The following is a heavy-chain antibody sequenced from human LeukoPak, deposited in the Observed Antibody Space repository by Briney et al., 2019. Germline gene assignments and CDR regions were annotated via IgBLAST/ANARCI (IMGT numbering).Heavy chain of an antibody. V-gene: IGHV3-48*01. Sequence: GGSLRLSCAASGFTFSSYSMNWVRQAPGKGLEWVSYISSSSSTIYYADSVKGRFTISRDNAKNSLYLQMNSLRAEDTAVYYCARHYDRPTDYWGQGTLVTVSS. CDR1: GFTFSSYS. CDR3: ARHYDRPTDY. D-gene: IGHD3-22*01. J-gene: IGHJ4*02. CDR2: ISSSSSTI.